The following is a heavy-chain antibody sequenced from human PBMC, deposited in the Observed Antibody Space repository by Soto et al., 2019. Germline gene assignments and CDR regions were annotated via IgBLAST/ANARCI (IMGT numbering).Heavy chain of an antibody. Sequence: QVQLVESGGGVVQPGRTLRLSCLASGFTFGDFGMHWVRQAPGKGLEWVAALSYDESNTYYADSVKGRFTISRDISKNTLYLQINSLRPEDTAVYFCAKSGHEWSRPPDDWGQGTLVTVSS. V-gene: IGHV3-30*18. J-gene: IGHJ4*02. CDR3: AKSGHEWSRPPDD. D-gene: IGHD3-3*01. CDR1: GFTFGDFG. CDR2: LSYDESNT.